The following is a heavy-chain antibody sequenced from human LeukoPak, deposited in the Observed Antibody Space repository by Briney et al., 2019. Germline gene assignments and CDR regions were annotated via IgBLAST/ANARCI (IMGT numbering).Heavy chain of an antibody. V-gene: IGHV1-69*05. Sequence: SVKVSCKASGGTFSSYAISWVQQAPGQGLEWMGGIIPIFGTANYAQRFQGRVTITTDESTSTAYMELSSLRSEDTAEYYCARPNAGGYSYGYDYWGQGTLVTVSS. CDR3: ARPNAGGYSYGYDY. D-gene: IGHD5-18*01. CDR1: GGTFSSYA. J-gene: IGHJ4*02. CDR2: IIPIFGTA.